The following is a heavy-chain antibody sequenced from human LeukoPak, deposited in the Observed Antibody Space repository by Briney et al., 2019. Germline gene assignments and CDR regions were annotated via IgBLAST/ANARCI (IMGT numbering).Heavy chain of an antibody. J-gene: IGHJ4*02. D-gene: IGHD2-15*01. CDR3: ARHLGGSGISDY. Sequence: GGSLRLSCAASGFTFSSYAMSWVRQAPGKGLEWVSYITSGGRIIYYADSVKGRFTISRDNAKNSLYLQMNSLRDEDTAVYYCARHLGGSGISDYWGQGTLVTVSS. CDR2: ITSGGRII. V-gene: IGHV3-48*02. CDR1: GFTFSSYA.